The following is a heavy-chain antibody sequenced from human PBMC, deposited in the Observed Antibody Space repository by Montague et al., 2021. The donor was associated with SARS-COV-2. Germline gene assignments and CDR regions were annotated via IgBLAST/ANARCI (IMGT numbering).Heavy chain of an antibody. CDR2: IYHSGSP. CDR1: GDSISRSNW. CDR3: ARKTIYFDY. Sequence: SETLSLTCTVSGDSISRSNWWTWVRQPPGKGLEWIGEIYHSGSPYYNPSLKSRVTISVDRSKSQFSLNPRSVTAADTAVYYCARKTIYFDYWGQGTLVTVSS. V-gene: IGHV4-4*02. D-gene: IGHD1/OR15-1a*01. J-gene: IGHJ4*02.